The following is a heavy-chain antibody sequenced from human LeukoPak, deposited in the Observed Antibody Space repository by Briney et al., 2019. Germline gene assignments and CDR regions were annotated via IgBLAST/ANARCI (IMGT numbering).Heavy chain of an antibody. D-gene: IGHD3-22*01. V-gene: IGHV3-53*05. J-gene: IGHJ4*02. CDR1: GFTVSSNY. Sequence: GGSLRLSCAASGFTVSSNYMSWVRQAPGKGLEWVSVIYSGGSTYYADSVKGRFTISRDNSENTLYLQMNSLRAEDTAVYYCAKGSRSSGHYSDYWGQGTLVTVSS. CDR3: AKGSRSSGHYSDY. CDR2: IYSGGST.